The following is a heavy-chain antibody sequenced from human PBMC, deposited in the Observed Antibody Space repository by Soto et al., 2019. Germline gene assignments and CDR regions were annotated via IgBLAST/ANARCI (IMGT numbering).Heavy chain of an antibody. J-gene: IGHJ3*02. CDR3: AKDSTPTLMIVVVITTPHAFDI. Sequence: GGSLSLSCAASGFTFSSYSMNWVRQAPGKGLEWVSYISSSSSTIYYADSVKGRSTISRDNAKNTLYLQMNSLRAEDTAVYYCAKDSTPTLMIVVVITTPHAFDIWGQGTMVTVSS. CDR1: GFTFSSYS. V-gene: IGHV3-48*01. CDR2: ISSSSSTI. D-gene: IGHD3-22*01.